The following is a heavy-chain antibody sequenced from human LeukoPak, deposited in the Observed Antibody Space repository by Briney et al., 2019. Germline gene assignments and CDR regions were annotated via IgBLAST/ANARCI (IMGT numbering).Heavy chain of an antibody. CDR3: AQKAPFSPTYSQQ. CDR2: IYHIGTT. CDR1: GPSITSYF. D-gene: IGHD2/OR15-2a*01. Sequence: PQTRSPTWPVAGPSITSYFCSWIRQPPGSRMEWIGYIYHIGTTNYNPCLKTRVTISAGTSKNQSSLRLTSVTAADTAVYYCAQKAPFSPTYSQQWGQGTLVTVSS. V-gene: IGHV4-59*01. J-gene: IGHJ1*01.